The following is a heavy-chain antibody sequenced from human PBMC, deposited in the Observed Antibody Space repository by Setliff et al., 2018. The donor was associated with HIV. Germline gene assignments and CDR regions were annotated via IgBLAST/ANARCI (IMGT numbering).Heavy chain of an antibody. CDR2: INTETGKP. Sequence: ASVKVSCKASGYTLTTYGISWVRQAPGQGPEWMRWINTETGKPMYAQGFRGRLVFSLDTSVNTAYLQINSLKAEDTAMYYCARVGSYWSTFDYWGQGALVTVSS. CDR3: ARVGSYWSTFDY. J-gene: IGHJ4*02. V-gene: IGHV7-4-1*02. CDR1: GYTLTTYG. D-gene: IGHD2-8*02.